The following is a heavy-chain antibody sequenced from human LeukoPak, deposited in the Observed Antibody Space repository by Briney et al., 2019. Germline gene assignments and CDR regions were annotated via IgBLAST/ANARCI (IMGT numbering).Heavy chain of an antibody. CDR2: ISGSGGST. CDR1: GCTLSSNA. V-gene: IGHV3-23*01. D-gene: IGHD3-22*01. J-gene: IGHJ4*02. CDR3: AKRSGYDSSGYRDY. Sequence: PGGSLRLSCAAPGCTLSSNAMSWVPEAPRRRPERVSAISGSGGSTYYAYSVKGRFTISRDNYKNTLYLQMNSLRDEDTAVYYCAKRSGYDSSGYRDYWGQGTLVTVPS.